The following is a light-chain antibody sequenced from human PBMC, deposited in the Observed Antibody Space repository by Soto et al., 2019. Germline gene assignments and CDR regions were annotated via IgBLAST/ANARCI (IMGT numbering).Light chain of an antibody. CDR1: QTISSF. J-gene: IGKJ4*01. Sequence: DIQMTQSPSSLCASVGDRVTITCRASQTISSFLNWYQQKPGKAPKLLIHAASGLQSGVPSRFSGSGSGTDFSLTISSLQPEDFAIYYCQQSFSNPPTFGGGTKVEVK. V-gene: IGKV1-39*01. CDR2: AAS. CDR3: QQSFSNPPT.